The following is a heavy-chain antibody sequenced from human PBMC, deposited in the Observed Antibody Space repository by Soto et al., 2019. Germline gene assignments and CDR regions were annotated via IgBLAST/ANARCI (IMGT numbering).Heavy chain of an antibody. CDR2: IKSKTDGGTT. Sequence: PGGSLRLSCGASGFTFSNAWMSWVRQAPGKGLEWVGRIKSKTDGGTTDYAAPVKGRFTISRDDSKNTLYLQMNSLKTEDTAVYYCPTVLVRYCSSTSCYGPGGMDVGGQGTTVTVSS. J-gene: IGHJ6*02. V-gene: IGHV3-15*01. CDR1: GFTFSNAW. CDR3: PTVLVRYCSSTSCYGPGGMDV. D-gene: IGHD2-2*01.